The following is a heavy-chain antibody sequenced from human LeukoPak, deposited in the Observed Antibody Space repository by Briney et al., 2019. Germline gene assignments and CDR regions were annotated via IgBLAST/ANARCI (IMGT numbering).Heavy chain of an antibody. V-gene: IGHV3-11*01. CDR1: GFTFSDHY. Sequence: GGSLRLSCAASGFTFSDHYMSWIRQAPGKGLEWVSYISNSGSTIYYADSVKGRFTISRDNAKNSLYLQMNSLRTEDTALYYCAKDAMAVAGPYYFDYWGQGTLVTVSP. CDR3: AKDAMAVAGPYYFDY. D-gene: IGHD6-19*01. J-gene: IGHJ4*02. CDR2: ISNSGSTI.